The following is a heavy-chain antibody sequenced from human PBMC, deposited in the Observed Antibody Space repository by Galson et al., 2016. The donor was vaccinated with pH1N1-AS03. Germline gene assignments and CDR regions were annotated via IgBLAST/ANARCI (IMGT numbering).Heavy chain of an antibody. CDR1: GVSFSGYY. CDR3: ARERVYSEIRHPFDI. D-gene: IGHD3-22*01. CDR2: INHRGGT. V-gene: IGHV4-34*01. J-gene: IGHJ3*02. Sequence: ETLSLTCDVSGVSFSGYYWTWIRQPPGKGLEWIGEINHRGGTNYQPSLKSRVAVSVDTSKTQFSLKLNSVTAADTAVYFCARERVYSEIRHPFDIWGQGTMVTVSS.